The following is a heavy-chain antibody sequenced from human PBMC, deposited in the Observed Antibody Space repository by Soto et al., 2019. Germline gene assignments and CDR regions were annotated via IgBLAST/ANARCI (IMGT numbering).Heavy chain of an antibody. CDR2: ISRTANTI. CDR3: ARFYAAIYYYGMDV. CDR1: GFAFNSHD. D-gene: IGHD2-2*01. V-gene: IGHV3-48*03. J-gene: IGHJ6*02. Sequence: PVGSLRLSCTASGFAFNSHDFNWVRQAPGKGLEWISYISRTANTIYYADSVKGRFTISRDNAKNSLYLQMNSLRAEDTAVYYCARFYAAIYYYGMDVWGQGTTVTVSS.